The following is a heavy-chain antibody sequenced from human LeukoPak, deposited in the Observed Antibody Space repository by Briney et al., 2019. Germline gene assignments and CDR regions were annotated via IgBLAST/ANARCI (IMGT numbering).Heavy chain of an antibody. CDR2: IYYSGST. CDR1: GGSISPFY. D-gene: IGHD5-24*01. J-gene: IGHJ4*02. V-gene: IGHV4-59*08. CDR3: ASLQTLYRAVDY. Sequence: PSETLSLTCTVSGGSISPFYWSWIRQPPGKGLEWIAYIYYSGSTAYNPSLKSRVAISVDTSNNQVSLKLSSVTAADTAVYYCASLQTLYRAVDYWGQGTLVTVSS.